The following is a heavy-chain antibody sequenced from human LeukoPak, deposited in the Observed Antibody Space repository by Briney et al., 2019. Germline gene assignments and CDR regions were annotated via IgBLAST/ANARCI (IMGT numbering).Heavy chain of an antibody. D-gene: IGHD3-9*01. Sequence: GGSLRLSCAVSGISVSNNYMYWVRQAPGKGLEWVSVIYSSGDTYYADSVKGRFTISKDNSKNTLYLQMNSPRVEDTAVYYCARGRVLRYLDYWGQGTVVTVSS. V-gene: IGHV3-53*01. CDR1: GISVSNNY. J-gene: IGHJ4*02. CDR2: IYSSGDT. CDR3: ARGRVLRYLDY.